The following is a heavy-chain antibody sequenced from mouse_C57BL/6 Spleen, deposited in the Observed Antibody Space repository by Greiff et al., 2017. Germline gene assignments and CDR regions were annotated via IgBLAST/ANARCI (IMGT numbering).Heavy chain of an antibody. CDR3: ARDDGYHYYAVDD. CDR1: GYTFTSYW. V-gene: IGHV1-55*01. D-gene: IGHD2-3*01. J-gene: IGHJ4*01. CDR2: IYPGSGST. Sequence: QVQLKQPGAELVKPGASVKMSCKASGYTFTSYWITWVKQRPGQGLEWIGDIYPGSGSTNYNEKFKSKATLTVDTSSSTAYMQLSSLTSEASAVYDCARDDGYHYYAVDDGGQGTTVTVSS.